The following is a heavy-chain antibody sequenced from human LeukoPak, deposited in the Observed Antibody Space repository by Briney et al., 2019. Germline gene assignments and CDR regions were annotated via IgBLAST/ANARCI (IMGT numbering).Heavy chain of an antibody. D-gene: IGHD2-21*01. CDR2: LDPSGST. V-gene: IGHV4-4*07. J-gene: IGHJ4*02. CDR1: GGSISGYY. Sequence: PSETLSLTCKVSGGSISGYYWSWIRQPAGKGLEWIGRLDPSGSTNYNSSLKSRVTMSIDRSQFSLRLTSVTAADTAIYYCARGTSCGSKCFFDYWGQGILVTVSS. CDR3: ARGTSCGSKCFFDY.